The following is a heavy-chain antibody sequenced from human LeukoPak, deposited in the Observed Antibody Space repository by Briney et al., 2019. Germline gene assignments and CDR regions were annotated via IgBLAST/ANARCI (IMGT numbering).Heavy chain of an antibody. D-gene: IGHD3-22*01. CDR2: ISSTATNK. CDR1: GFTLSELY. J-gene: IGHJ4*02. V-gene: IGHV3-11*01. CDR3: ASEAYYDSGGFAN. Sequence: GGSLRLSCVASGFTLSELYMSGIRHAPGEGRECISYISSTATNKKYADSVKRRFPLSRDNAKHSLFQQMDSQRAEDTAVYYCASEAYYDSGGFANWGQGTLVTVSS.